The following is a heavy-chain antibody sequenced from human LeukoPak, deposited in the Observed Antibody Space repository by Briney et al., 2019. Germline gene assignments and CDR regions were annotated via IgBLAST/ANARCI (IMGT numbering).Heavy chain of an antibody. D-gene: IGHD2-21*02. CDR3: ARQKGDIRHFDY. J-gene: IGHJ4*02. V-gene: IGHV5-51*01. Sequence: ASVKVSCKASGYTFTSYWIGWVRQMPGKGLEWMGIINPGDSDTRYSPSFQGQVTISVDKSISTAYLQWSSLEASDTAMYYCARQKGDIRHFDYWGQGTLVTVSS. CDR1: GYTFTSYW. CDR2: INPGDSDT.